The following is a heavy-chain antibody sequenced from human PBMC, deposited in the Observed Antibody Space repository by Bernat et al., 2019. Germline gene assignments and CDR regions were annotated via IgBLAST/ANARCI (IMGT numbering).Heavy chain of an antibody. D-gene: IGHD3-3*01. V-gene: IGHV3-48*03. J-gene: IGHJ6*03. Sequence: EVQLVESGGGLVQPGGSLRLSCAASGFTFSSYEMNWVRQAPGKGLEWVSYISSSASTIYYADSVKGRFTISRDNAKNSLYLQMNSLRAEDTAVYYCARNKEMIFGVPHYYYMDVWGKGTTVTVSS. CDR1: GFTFSSYE. CDR2: ISSSASTI. CDR3: ARNKEMIFGVPHYYYMDV.